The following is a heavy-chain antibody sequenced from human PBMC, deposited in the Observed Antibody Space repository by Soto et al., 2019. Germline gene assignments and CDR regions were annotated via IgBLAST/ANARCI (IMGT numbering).Heavy chain of an antibody. D-gene: IGHD1-26*01. Sequence: ASVKVSCKASGGTIRSFAWVRQAPGQGLEWMGWISAYIGNTHYAQKFQDRVTMTTDTSTTTAYMELRSLRSDDTAVYYCARGGWEFDPWGQGTLVTVSS. J-gene: IGHJ5*02. CDR1: GGTIRS. CDR3: ARGGWEFDP. CDR2: ISAYIGNT. V-gene: IGHV1-18*01.